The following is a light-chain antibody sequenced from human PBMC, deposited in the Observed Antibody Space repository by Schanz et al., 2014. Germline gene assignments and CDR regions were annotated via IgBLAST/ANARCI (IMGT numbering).Light chain of an antibody. CDR1: SSNIGSNT. CDR3: AAWDDSLSGPNYV. V-gene: IGLV1-44*01. J-gene: IGLJ1*01. Sequence: QSVLTQPPSASGTPGQRVTISCSGSSSNIGSNTVNWYQHLPGTAPKLLIYSNTLRPSGVPDRFSGSKSGTSASLAISGLQSEDEADYYCAAWDDSLSGPNYVFGSGTKVTVL. CDR2: SNT.